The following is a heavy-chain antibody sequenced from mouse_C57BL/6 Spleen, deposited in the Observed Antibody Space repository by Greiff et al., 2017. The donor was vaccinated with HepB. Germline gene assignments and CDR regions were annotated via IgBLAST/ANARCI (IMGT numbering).Heavy chain of an antibody. V-gene: IGHV1-77*01. CDR2: IGPGSGST. J-gene: IGHJ1*03. CDR3: AYYGSSYYWYFDV. CDR1: GYTFTDYY. D-gene: IGHD1-1*01. Sequence: VQLQQSGAELVKPGASVKISCKASGYTFTDYYINWVKQRPGQGLEWIGKIGPGSGSTYYNEKFKGKATLTADKSSSTAYMQLSSLTSEDSAVYFCAYYGSSYYWYFDVWGTGTTVTVSS.